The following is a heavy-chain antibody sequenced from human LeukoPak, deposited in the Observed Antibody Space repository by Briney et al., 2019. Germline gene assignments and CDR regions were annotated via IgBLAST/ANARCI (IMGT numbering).Heavy chain of an antibody. Sequence: SGGSLRLSCAASGFTFSNAWMSWVRQAPGKGLEGGGRIKSKTDGGTTDYAAPVKGRFTISRDDSKNTLYLQMNSLKTEGTAVYYCTTTDYYDSSGYDYWGQGTLVTVSS. CDR1: GFTFSNAW. CDR3: TTTDYYDSSGYDY. CDR2: IKSKTDGGTT. D-gene: IGHD3-22*01. V-gene: IGHV3-15*01. J-gene: IGHJ4*02.